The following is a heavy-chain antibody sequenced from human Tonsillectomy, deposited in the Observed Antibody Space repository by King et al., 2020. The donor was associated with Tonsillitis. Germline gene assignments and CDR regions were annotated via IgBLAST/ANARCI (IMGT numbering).Heavy chain of an antibody. CDR2: IRSKVNSYAT. D-gene: IGHD4-23*01. CDR1: GFTFSGSA. CDR3: TRIDDYGGNSGDSGDY. Sequence: DVQLVESGGGLVQPGGSLKLSCAASGFTFSGSAMHWVCQASGKGLEWVGRIRSKVNSYATAYAASVKGRFTISRDDSKNTAYLQMNSLKTEDTAVYYCTRIDDYGGNSGDSGDYWGQGTLVTVSS. J-gene: IGHJ4*02. V-gene: IGHV3-73*01.